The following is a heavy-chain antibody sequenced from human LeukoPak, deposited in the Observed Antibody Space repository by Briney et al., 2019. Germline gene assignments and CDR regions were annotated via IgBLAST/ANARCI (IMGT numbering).Heavy chain of an antibody. J-gene: IGHJ6*02. CDR1: GGSIKSYY. CDR2: IYTTGST. Sequence: KSSETLSLTCTVSGGSIKSYYWGWVRQPAGKELEWIGHIYTTGSTNYSPSLKSRVTMSVDTSKNQFSLKLRSVTASDTAVYYCVRDPGDYYYGMDVWGQGTTVTVSS. CDR3: VRDPGDYYYGMDV. V-gene: IGHV4-4*07.